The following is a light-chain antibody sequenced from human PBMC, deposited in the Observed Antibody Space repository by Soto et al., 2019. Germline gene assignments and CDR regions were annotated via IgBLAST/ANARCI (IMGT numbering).Light chain of an antibody. J-gene: IGKJ4*01. V-gene: IGKV3-11*01. CDR3: QQYKNSPPLT. CDR1: QSVSSY. CDR2: DAS. Sequence: EIMLTQSPATLSWSRRERATLSCRASQSVSSYLAWYQQKPGQAPRLLIYDASNRATGIPARFSGSGSGTEFTLTISRLEPEDFAVYYCQQYKNSPPLTFGGGTKVDIK.